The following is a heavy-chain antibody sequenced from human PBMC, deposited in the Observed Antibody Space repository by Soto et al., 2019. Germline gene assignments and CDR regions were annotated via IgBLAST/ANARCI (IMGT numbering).Heavy chain of an antibody. CDR3: ARGGVFFFAAPTNPFDY. CDR1: GYTFTSYD. CDR2: MNPNSGNT. J-gene: IGHJ4*02. Sequence: ASVKLSCKASGYTFTSYDINWVRQATKQGLEWMGWMNPNSGNTGYAQKFQGRVTMTRNTSISTAYMELSSLRSEDTAVYYCARGGVFFFAAPTNPFDYWGQGTLVTVSS. V-gene: IGHV1-8*01. D-gene: IGHD3-10*01.